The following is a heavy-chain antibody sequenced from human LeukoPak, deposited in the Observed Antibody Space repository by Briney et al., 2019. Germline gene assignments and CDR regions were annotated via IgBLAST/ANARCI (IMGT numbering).Heavy chain of an antibody. V-gene: IGHV3-7*04. CDR2: IKQDGSEK. CDR3: ARGTANFDY. Sequence: PGGSLRLSCAASGFTFSIYWMSWVRQAPGKGLEWVANIKQDGSEKCYVDSMKGRFTISRDNAKNSLYLQMNSLRAEDTAVYYCARGTANFDYWGQGTLVTVSS. D-gene: IGHD5-18*01. J-gene: IGHJ4*02. CDR1: GFTFSIYW.